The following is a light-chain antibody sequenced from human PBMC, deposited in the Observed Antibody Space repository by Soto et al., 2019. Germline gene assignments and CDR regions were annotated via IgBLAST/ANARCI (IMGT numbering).Light chain of an antibody. Sequence: DIQMTQSPSTLSASVGDRVTITCRASESISNFLAWYQQKPGKAPNLLIYKASSLESGVPSRFSGSGSGTEFTLTISSLQPDDFATYYCQHYNSYSEAFGQGTKVDNK. J-gene: IGKJ1*01. CDR1: ESISNF. V-gene: IGKV1-5*03. CDR3: QHYNSYSEA. CDR2: KAS.